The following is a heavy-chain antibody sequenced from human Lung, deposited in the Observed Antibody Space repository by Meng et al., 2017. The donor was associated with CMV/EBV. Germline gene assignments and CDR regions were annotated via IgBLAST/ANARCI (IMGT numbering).Heavy chain of an antibody. J-gene: IGHJ4*02. CDR2: ISAYNGNT. Sequence: GVSKLGASVKGSCKAFGYTFPNYGITWVRQAPGQGLEWMGWISAYNGNTNYAQTLQGRLTMTTDTSTSTAYMELRSLRSDDTAVYYCARVEVGITSGDYWGQGTLVTVSS. V-gene: IGHV1-18*01. D-gene: IGHD1-26*01. CDR3: ARVEVGITSGDY. CDR1: GYTFPNYG.